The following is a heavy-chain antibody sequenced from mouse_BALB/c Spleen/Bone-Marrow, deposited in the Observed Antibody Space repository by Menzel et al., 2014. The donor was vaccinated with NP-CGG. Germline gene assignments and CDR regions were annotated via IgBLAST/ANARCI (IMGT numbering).Heavy chain of an antibody. CDR1: GYAFSSSW. CDR3: ARGGNSWYFDV. D-gene: IGHD2-1*01. CDR2: IYPGDGDT. J-gene: IGHJ1*01. Sequence: QVQLKESGPELVKPGASVKISCKASGYAFSSSWMNWVKQRPGQGLEWIGRIYPGDGDTNYNGKFKGKATLTADKSSSTAYMQLSSLTSVDSAVYFCARGGNSWYFDVWGAGTTVTVSS. V-gene: IGHV1-82*01.